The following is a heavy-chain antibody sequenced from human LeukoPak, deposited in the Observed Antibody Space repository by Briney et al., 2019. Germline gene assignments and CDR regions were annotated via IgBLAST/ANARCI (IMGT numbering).Heavy chain of an antibody. CDR3: ASERVDTAMVTGGSY. CDR1: GGTFSSYA. CDR2: IIPIFGTA. V-gene: IGHV1-69*06. D-gene: IGHD5-18*01. J-gene: IGHJ4*02. Sequence: ASVKVSCKASGGTFSSYAISWVRQAPGQGLEWMGGIIPIFGTANYAQKFQGRVTITADKSTSTAYMELSSLRSEDTAVYYCASERVDTAMVTGGSYWGQGTLVTVSS.